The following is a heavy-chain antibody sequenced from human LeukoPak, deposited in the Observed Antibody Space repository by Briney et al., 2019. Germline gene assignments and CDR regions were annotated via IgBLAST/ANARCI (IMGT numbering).Heavy chain of an antibody. Sequence: SVKVSCKASGGTFSSYAISWVRQAPGQGLECMGRIVPIFGTANYAQKFQGRVTITADKSTSTAYMELSSLRSEDTAVYYCARDLSYCSSTSCWTHWFDPWGQGTLVTVSS. CDR2: IVPIFGTA. D-gene: IGHD2-2*01. J-gene: IGHJ5*02. CDR1: GGTFSSYA. V-gene: IGHV1-69*06. CDR3: ARDLSYCSSTSCWTHWFDP.